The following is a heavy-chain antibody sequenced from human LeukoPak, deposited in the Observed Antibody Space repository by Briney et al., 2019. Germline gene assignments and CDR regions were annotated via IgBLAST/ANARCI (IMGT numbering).Heavy chain of an antibody. V-gene: IGHV1-69*05. CDR2: IIPIFGTA. Sequence: SVKVSCKASGGTFSSYAISWVRQAPGQGLEWMGGIIPIFGTANYAQKFQGRVTITTDESTSTAYMELSSLRSEDTAVYYCARENRRDGYNDYWGQGTLVTVSS. D-gene: IGHD5-24*01. CDR3: ARENRRDGYNDY. CDR1: GGTFSSYA. J-gene: IGHJ4*02.